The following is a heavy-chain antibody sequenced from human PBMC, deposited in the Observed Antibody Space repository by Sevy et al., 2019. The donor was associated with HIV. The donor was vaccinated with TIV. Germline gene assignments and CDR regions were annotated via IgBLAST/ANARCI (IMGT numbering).Heavy chain of an antibody. CDR2: VKSKSDGGTI. J-gene: IGHJ6*02. Sequence: GGSLRLSCAASGFTFTNAWMEWVRQAPGKGLEWVGRVKSKSDGGTIEYAAPVKGRFIISRDDSKNTLYLQMNSLKTEDTAVYYCGIYCVGDDCYSQYEMDVWGQGTAVTVSS. D-gene: IGHD2-21*02. V-gene: IGHV3-15*07. CDR1: GFTFTNAW. CDR3: GIYCVGDDCYSQYEMDV.